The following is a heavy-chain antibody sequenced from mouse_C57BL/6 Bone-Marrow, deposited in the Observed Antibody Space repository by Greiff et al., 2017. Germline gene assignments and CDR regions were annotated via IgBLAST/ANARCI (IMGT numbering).Heavy chain of an antibody. CDR1: GYTFTSYW. CDR2: IDPSDSYT. J-gene: IGHJ4*01. V-gene: IGHV1-59*01. CDR3: ARAFITTVMDY. D-gene: IGHD1-1*01. Sequence: VQRQQPGAELVRPGTSVKLSCKASGYTFTSYWMHWVKQRPGQGLEWIGVIDPSDSYTNYNQKFKGKATLTVDTSSSTAYMQLSSLTSEDSAVYYCARAFITTVMDYWGQGTSVTVSS.